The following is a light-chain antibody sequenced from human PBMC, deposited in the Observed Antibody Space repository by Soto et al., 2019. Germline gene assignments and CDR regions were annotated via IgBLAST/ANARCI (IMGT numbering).Light chain of an antibody. CDR1: QSIRSSY. CDR2: GAS. V-gene: IGKV3-20*01. J-gene: IGKJ2*01. CDR3: QQYGSSPYT. Sequence: EIVLTQSPDTLSLSPGQRATLSCRVSQSIRSSYLAWYQQKPGQAPRLLIYGASNRAVGIPDRFSGSGSGTDFTLTISGLEAEDFTVYYCQQYGSSPYTFGQGTKLEIK.